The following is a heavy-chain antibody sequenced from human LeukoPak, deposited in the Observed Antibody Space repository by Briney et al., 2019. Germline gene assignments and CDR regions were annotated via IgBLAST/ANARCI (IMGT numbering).Heavy chain of an antibody. CDR3: ARESNYHGSGTGWFDP. CDR2: IYTSGST. Sequence: PSETLSLTCTVSGGSISSYYWSWIRQPAGKGLEWIGHIYTSGSTNYNPSLKSRVTISVDTSKNQFSLKLSSVTAADTALYYCARESNYHGSGTGWFDPWGQGTLVTVSS. CDR1: GGSISSYY. V-gene: IGHV4-4*07. J-gene: IGHJ5*02. D-gene: IGHD3-10*01.